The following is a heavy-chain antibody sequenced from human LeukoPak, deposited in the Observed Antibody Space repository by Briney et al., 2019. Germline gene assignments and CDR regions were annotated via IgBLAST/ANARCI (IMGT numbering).Heavy chain of an antibody. CDR2: IYYSGST. V-gene: IGHV4-39*01. CDR3: ARQTFPNDSSGYYLDY. D-gene: IGHD3-22*01. J-gene: IGHJ4*02. CDR1: GGSISSSSYY. Sequence: PSETLSLTCTVSGGSISSSSYYWGWIRQPPGKGLEWIGSIYYSGSTYYNPSLKSRVTISVDTSKNQFSLMLSSVTAADTAVYYCARQTFPNDSSGYYLDYWGQGTLVTVSS.